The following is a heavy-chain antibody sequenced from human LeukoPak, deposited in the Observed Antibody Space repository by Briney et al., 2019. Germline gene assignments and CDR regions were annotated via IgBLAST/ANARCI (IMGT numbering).Heavy chain of an antibody. CDR3: ARSSVVVH. V-gene: IGHV3-48*03. D-gene: IGHD2-15*01. Sequence: GGSLRLSCAVSGFTFSSYDMNWVRQAPGKGLEWVSYISASGSTIYYADSVKGRFTISRDDAKNSLYLQMNSLRAEGTAVYYCARSSVVVHWGQGTLVTVSS. J-gene: IGHJ4*02. CDR2: ISASGSTI. CDR1: GFTFSSYD.